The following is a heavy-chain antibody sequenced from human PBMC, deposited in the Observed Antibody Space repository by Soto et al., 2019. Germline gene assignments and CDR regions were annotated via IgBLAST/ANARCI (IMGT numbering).Heavy chain of an antibody. Sequence: EVQLLESGGGLVQPGGSLRLSCAASGFTFSSYAMSWVRQAPGKGLEWVSAISGSGGSTYYADSVKGRFTISRDNSKNTLYLQMNSLGAEDTAVYYCAGGDDFTNGVCWNDYWGQGTLVTVSS. CDR2: ISGSGGST. CDR1: GFTFSSYA. D-gene: IGHD2-8*01. CDR3: AGGDDFTNGVCWNDY. J-gene: IGHJ4*02. V-gene: IGHV3-23*01.